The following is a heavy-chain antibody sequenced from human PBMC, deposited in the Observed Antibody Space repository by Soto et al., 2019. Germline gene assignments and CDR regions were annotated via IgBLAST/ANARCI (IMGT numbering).Heavy chain of an antibody. V-gene: IGHV2-5*02. Sequence: QITLKESGPTLVKPTQTLTLTCTFSGFSLSTSGVGVGWIRQPPGKALEWLALIYWDDDKRYSSSLNSRLTITKDTSKTQVVLTMTNMDPVDTATYYCAHSRPPRLLDYWGQETLVTVSS. J-gene: IGHJ4*02. CDR2: IYWDDDK. CDR3: AHSRPPRLLDY. CDR1: GFSLSTSGVG. D-gene: IGHD6-6*01.